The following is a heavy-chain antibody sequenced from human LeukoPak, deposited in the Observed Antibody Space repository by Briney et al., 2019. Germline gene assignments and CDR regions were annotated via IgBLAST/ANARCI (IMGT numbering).Heavy chain of an antibody. J-gene: IGHJ4*02. Sequence: GGSLRLSCTASGFTFGDYAMSWVRQAPGKGLEWVGFIRSKAYGGTTEYAASVKGRFTISRDDSKSIAYLQMNSLKTEDTAVYYCTTDRQITMIVLSAADYWGQGTLVTVSS. CDR1: GFTFGDYA. D-gene: IGHD3-22*01. CDR3: TTDRQITMIVLSAADY. V-gene: IGHV3-49*04. CDR2: IRSKAYGGTT.